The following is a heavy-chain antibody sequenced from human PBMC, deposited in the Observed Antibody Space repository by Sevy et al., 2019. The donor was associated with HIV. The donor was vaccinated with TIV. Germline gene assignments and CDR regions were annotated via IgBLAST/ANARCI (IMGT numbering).Heavy chain of an antibody. CDR3: ARLSGYSSCWSYFDY. CDR1: GFTFSSYS. Sequence: GGSLRLSCAASGFTFSSYSMNWIRQAPGKGLEWVSYISSSTIYYADSVKGRFTISRDNAKNSLYLQMNSLRAEDTAVYYCARLSGYSSCWSYFDYWGQGTLVTVSS. CDR2: ISSSTI. D-gene: IGHD6-13*01. J-gene: IGHJ4*02. V-gene: IGHV3-48*01.